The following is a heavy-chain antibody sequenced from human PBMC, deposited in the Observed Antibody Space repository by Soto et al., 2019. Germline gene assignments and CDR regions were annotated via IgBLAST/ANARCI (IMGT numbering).Heavy chain of an antibody. CDR1: GFTFSDYY. CDR2: LSASGTTI. V-gene: IGHV3-11*01. CDR3: ARDHDAFDI. J-gene: IGHJ3*02. Sequence: GGSLRLSCAASGFTFSDYYMSWIRQAPGKGLEWLSYLSASGTTIYYADSVKGRFTISRDNAKNSLYLQMNRLRAEGTAVYYCARDHDAFDIWGQGTMVTV.